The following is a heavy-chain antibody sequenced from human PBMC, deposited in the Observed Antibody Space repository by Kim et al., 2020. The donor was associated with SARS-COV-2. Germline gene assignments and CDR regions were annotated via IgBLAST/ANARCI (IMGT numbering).Heavy chain of an antibody. V-gene: IGHV1-69*13. J-gene: IGHJ6*02. CDR2: IIPIFGTA. Sequence: SVKVSCKASGGTFSSYAISWVRQAPGQGLEWMGGIIPIFGTANYAQKFQGRVTITADESTSTAYMELSSLRSEDTAVYYCARDHWKQLDHYYYYGMDVWGQGTTVTVSS. CDR3: ARDHWKQLDHYYYYGMDV. CDR1: GGTFSSYA. D-gene: IGHD6-6*01.